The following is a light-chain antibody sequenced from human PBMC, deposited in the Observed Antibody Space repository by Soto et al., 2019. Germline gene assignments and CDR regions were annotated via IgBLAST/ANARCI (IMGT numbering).Light chain of an antibody. J-gene: IGKJ4*01. Sequence: EIMLTQSPGTLSLSPGERVTLSCRASQSIANNDLAWYQQKPGQTPRLLIYGASSRATGISDRFSGSGSGTDFTLTISRLEPEDFAVYYCQQYGSSPALTFGGGTKVEIK. V-gene: IGKV3-20*01. CDR2: GAS. CDR3: QQYGSSPALT. CDR1: QSIANND.